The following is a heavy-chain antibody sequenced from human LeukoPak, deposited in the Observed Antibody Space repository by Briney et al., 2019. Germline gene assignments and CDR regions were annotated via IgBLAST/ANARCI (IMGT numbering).Heavy chain of an antibody. CDR1: GGSISSYY. CDR2: IYYSGST. D-gene: IGHD1-14*01. V-gene: IGHV4-59*01. Sequence: SETLSLTCTVSGGSISSYYWSWIRQPPGKGLEWIGYIYYSGSTNYNPSLKSRVTISVDTSKNQFSLKLSSVTAADTAVYYCARESPGPGGVDYWGQGTLVTVSS. CDR3: ARESPGPGGVDY. J-gene: IGHJ4*02.